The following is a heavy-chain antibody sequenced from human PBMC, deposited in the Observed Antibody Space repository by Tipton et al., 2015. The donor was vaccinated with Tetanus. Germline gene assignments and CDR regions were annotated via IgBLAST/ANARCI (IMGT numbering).Heavy chain of an antibody. Sequence: QLVQSGGEVKKPGESLKISCKGSGYIFNNYWIGRVRQKPGKGVEWMVIIYPGDSDTSYSPSFQRQVTISVDKSISTAYLQWSSLKASDTSMFYCARAHYTDGVYNFDFWGQGALLTVAS. V-gene: IGHV5-51*01. D-gene: IGHD2-8*02. J-gene: IGHJ4*02. CDR1: GYIFNNYW. CDR3: ARAHYTDGVYNFDF. CDR2: IYPGDSDT.